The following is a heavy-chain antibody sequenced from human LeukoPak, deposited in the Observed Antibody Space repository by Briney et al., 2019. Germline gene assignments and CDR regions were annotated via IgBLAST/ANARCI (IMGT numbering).Heavy chain of an antibody. Sequence: GPLRLSCAASGFTFSSYWMHWVRQAPGKGLAWIGEIYHSGSTNYNPSLKSRVTISVDKSKNQFSLKLSSVTAADTAVYYCARTSSGYYYYFDYWGQGTLVTVSS. CDR1: GFTFSSYW. CDR3: ARTSSGYYYYFDY. CDR2: IYHSGST. V-gene: IGHV4-4*02. J-gene: IGHJ4*02. D-gene: IGHD3-22*01.